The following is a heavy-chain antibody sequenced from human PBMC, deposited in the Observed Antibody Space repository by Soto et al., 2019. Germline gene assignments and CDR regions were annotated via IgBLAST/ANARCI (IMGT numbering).Heavy chain of an antibody. D-gene: IGHD6-13*01. CDR2: ISGSGGST. J-gene: IGHJ6*03. CDR3: AKGVSSDYYYYMDV. V-gene: IGHV3-23*01. Sequence: EVQLLESGGGLVQPAGSLRLSCAASGFTFSSYAMSWVRQAPGKGLEWVSAISGSGGSTYYADSVKGRFTISRDNSKNTLYLQMNSLRAEDTAVYYCAKGVSSDYYYYMDVWGKGTTVTVSS. CDR1: GFTFSSYA.